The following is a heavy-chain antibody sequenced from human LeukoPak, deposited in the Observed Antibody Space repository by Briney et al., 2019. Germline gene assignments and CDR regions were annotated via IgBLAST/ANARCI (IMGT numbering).Heavy chain of an antibody. CDR3: AKDLHVRSSSTVTTGGVDS. D-gene: IGHD4-17*01. Sequence: GGSLRLSCVASGFTFSSQAMSWVRKTPGKGLEWGSVISNSAGNAYYADSVKGRFTISRDNSKNTLYLQMNSLRAEDTAVYYCAKDLHVRSSSTVTTGGVDSWGQGTLVTVSS. CDR2: ISNSAGNA. J-gene: IGHJ4*02. CDR1: GFTFSSQA. V-gene: IGHV3-23*01.